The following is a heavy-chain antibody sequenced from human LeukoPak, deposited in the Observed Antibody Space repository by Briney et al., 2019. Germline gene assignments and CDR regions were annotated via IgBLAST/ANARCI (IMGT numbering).Heavy chain of an antibody. CDR3: ARVQGLDFRWYFDL. V-gene: IGHV3-13*01. J-gene: IGHJ2*01. CDR2: IGTAGDT. CDR1: GFTFSSYD. Sequence: GGSLRLSCAASGFTFSSYDMHWVRQATGKGLEWVSAIGTAGDTYYPGSVKGRFTISRENAKNSLYPQMNSLRAGDTAVYYCARVQGLDFRWYFDLWGRGTLVTVSS.